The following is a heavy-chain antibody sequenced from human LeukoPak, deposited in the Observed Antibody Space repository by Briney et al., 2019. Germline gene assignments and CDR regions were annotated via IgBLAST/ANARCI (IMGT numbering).Heavy chain of an antibody. V-gene: IGHV7-4-1*02. J-gene: IGHJ5*02. D-gene: IGHD6-13*01. Sequence: ASVKVSCKASGYTFTGYYMHWVRQAPGQGLEWMGWINTNTGNPTYAQGFTGRFVFSLDTSISTAYLQISSLKAEDTAVYYCARGYSGSWYWFDPWGQGTLVTVSS. CDR2: INTNTGNP. CDR1: GYTFTGYY. CDR3: ARGYSGSWYWFDP.